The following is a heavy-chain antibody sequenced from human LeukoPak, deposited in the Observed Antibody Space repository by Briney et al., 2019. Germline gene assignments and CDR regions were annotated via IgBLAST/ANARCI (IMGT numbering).Heavy chain of an antibody. V-gene: IGHV3-23*01. CDR2: ISGSGGST. J-gene: IGHJ4*02. Sequence: PGGSLRVNCAASGFTFSSYAMSWVRQAPGKGLEWVSAISGSGGSTYYADSVKGRFTVSRDNSKNTLYLQMNSLRAEDTAVYYCASGGYNWNYVPDYWGQGTLVTVSS. CDR3: ASGGYNWNYVPDY. D-gene: IGHD1-7*01. CDR1: GFTFSSYA.